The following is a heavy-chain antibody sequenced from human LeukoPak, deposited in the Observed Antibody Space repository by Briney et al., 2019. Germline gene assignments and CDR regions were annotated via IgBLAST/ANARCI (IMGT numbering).Heavy chain of an antibody. V-gene: IGHV4-39*01. D-gene: IGHD1-26*01. CDR1: GGSISSSSYY. CDR2: IYYSGST. J-gene: IGHJ4*02. Sequence: PSETLSLTCTVSGGSISSSSYYWGWIRQPPGKGLEWIGSIYYSGSTYYNPSLKSRVTISVDTSKNQFSLKLSSVTAADTAVYYCVGHSLASGSNYQGGTSFDYWGQGTLVTVSS. CDR3: VGHSLASGSNYQGGTSFDY.